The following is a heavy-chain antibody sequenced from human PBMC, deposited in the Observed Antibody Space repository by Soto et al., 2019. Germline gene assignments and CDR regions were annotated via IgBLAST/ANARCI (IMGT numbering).Heavy chain of an antibody. CDR1: GGSISSPNFY. Sequence: SETLSLTCTVSGGSISSPNFYWSWIRQHPGKGLQWIGQINHSGSSIYNPSLKNRVTISTMSNNKFSLELSSVTAADTAVYYCTRGLFSGSSYSGSWYYFDSWGQGTMVTVSS. CDR3: TRGLFSGSSYSGSWYYFDS. CDR2: INHSGSS. D-gene: IGHD1-26*01. J-gene: IGHJ4*02. V-gene: IGHV4-39*07.